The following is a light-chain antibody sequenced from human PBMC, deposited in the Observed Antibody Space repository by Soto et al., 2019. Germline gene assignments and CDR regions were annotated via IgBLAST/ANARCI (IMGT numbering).Light chain of an antibody. Sequence: QSVLTQPPSVSGAPGQRVTISCTGSSSNIGAGYDVHWYQQLPGTAPKLLISGNSNRPSGVPDRFSGSKSGTSASLAITGLQAEDEADYYCQSYDSSLSALFGGGTMLTV. CDR1: SSNIGAGYD. CDR3: QSYDSSLSAL. CDR2: GNS. V-gene: IGLV1-40*01. J-gene: IGLJ3*02.